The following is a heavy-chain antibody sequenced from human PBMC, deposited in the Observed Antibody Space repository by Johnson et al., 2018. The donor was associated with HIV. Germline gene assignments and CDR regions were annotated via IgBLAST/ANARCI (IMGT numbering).Heavy chain of an antibody. V-gene: IGHV3-23*01. CDR3: AKDLIADAFDI. Sequence: VQLLESGGGVVQPGRSLGLSCAASGFTFSSHWMSWVRQAPGKGLEWVSAISGSGGSTYYADSVKGRFTISRDNSKNTLYLQMNSLRAEDTAVYYCAKDLIADAFDIWGQGTMVTVSS. J-gene: IGHJ3*02. CDR1: GFTFSSHW. D-gene: IGHD3-16*01. CDR2: ISGSGGST.